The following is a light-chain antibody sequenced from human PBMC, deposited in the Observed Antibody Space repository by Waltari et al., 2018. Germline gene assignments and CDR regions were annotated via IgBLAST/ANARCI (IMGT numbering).Light chain of an antibody. CDR2: DVS. CDR1: RSDVGGYNY. V-gene: IGLV2-14*03. Sequence: QSALTQPASVSGSPGQSITISCTGTRSDVGGYNYVSWYQQHPGKAPKLMIFDVSNRPSGVSNRFSGSKSGNTASLTISGLQAEDEADYYCSSYISSSTLEVFGGGTRLTVL. J-gene: IGLJ3*02. CDR3: SSYISSSTLEV.